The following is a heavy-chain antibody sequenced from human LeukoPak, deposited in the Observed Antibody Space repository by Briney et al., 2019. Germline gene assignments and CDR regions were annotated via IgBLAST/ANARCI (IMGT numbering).Heavy chain of an antibody. CDR3: ARDAGWGYYDL. CDR2: IDKNGSGK. V-gene: IGHV3-7*01. D-gene: IGHD1-26*01. Sequence: GGSLRLSCVASGFTFSTSWVTWVRQAPGKGLEWVANIDKNGSGKYYVDSVKGRFAISRDYASNSVLLQMNSLRAEDTSVYYCARDAGWGYYDLWGQGTPVTVSS. CDR1: GFTFSTSW. J-gene: IGHJ4*02.